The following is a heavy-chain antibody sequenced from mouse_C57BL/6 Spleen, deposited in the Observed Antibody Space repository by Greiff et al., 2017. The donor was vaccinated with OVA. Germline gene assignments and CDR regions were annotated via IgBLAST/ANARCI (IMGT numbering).Heavy chain of an antibody. D-gene: IGHD2-3*01. J-gene: IGHJ3*01. Sequence: QVQLQQSGAELMKPGASVKLSCKATGYTFTGYWIEWVKQRPGHGLEWIGEILPGSGSTNYNEKFKGKATFTADTSSNTAYMQLSSLTTEDSAIYYCARRALYDGYFAWFAYWGQGTLVTVSA. CDR2: ILPGSGST. V-gene: IGHV1-9*01. CDR3: ARRALYDGYFAWFAY. CDR1: GYTFTGYW.